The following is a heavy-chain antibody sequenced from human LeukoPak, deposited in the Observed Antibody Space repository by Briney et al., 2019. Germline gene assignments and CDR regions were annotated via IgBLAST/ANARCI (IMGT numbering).Heavy chain of an antibody. CDR3: ARDQGITMIHNWFDP. CDR1: GYTFTSYY. V-gene: IGHV1-69*13. J-gene: IGHJ5*02. Sequence: SVKVSCKASGYTFTSYYMHWVRQAPGQGLEWMGGIIPIFGTANYAQKFQGRVTITADESTSTAYMELSSLRSEDTAVYYCARDQGITMIHNWFDPWGQGTLVTVSS. D-gene: IGHD3-22*01. CDR2: IIPIFGTA.